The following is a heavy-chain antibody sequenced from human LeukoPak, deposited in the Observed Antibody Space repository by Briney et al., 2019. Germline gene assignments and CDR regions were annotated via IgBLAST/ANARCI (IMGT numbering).Heavy chain of an antibody. V-gene: IGHV3-23*01. Sequence: GGSLRLSCAASGFTFSSYAMSWVRQAPGKGLEWVSAISGSGGSTYYADSVKGRFTISRDNSKNTLYLQMNSLRAEDTAVYYCAKDFRVGARGNKAGYYFDYWGQGTLVTVSS. D-gene: IGHD1-26*01. J-gene: IGHJ4*02. CDR2: ISGSGGST. CDR1: GFTFSSYA. CDR3: AKDFRVGARGNKAGYYFDY.